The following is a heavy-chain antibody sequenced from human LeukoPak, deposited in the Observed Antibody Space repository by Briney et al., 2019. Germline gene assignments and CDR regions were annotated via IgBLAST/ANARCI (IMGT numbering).Heavy chain of an antibody. D-gene: IGHD3-10*01. CDR1: GFTFSGYS. CDR2: ISSGSSTI. V-gene: IGHV3-48*02. CDR3: ARGRGEFDY. Sequence: GGSLRLSCAASGFTFSGYSMNWVRQAPGKGLEWVSYISSGSSTIYYADSVKGRFTISRDNAKNSLYLQTNSLRDEDTAVYYCARGRGEFDYWGQGTLVTVSS. J-gene: IGHJ4*02.